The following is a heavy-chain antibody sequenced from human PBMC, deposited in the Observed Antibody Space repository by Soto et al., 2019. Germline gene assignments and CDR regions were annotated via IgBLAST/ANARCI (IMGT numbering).Heavy chain of an antibody. CDR1: GFIFSEST. Sequence: PGGSLRLSCSASGFIFSESTIYWVRQVPGKGLEAISAVSTSGRSTYYADSVKDRFTISRDNSKNTLFLQMGSLRPEDTAIYYCVKQAHGLDGVAFDYWGLGTQVTVSS. J-gene: IGHJ4*02. CDR2: VSTSGRST. CDR3: VKQAHGLDGVAFDY. D-gene: IGHD2-15*01. V-gene: IGHV3-64D*06.